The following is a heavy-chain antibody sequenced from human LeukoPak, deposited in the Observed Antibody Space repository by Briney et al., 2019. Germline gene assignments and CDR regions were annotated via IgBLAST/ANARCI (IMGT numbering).Heavy chain of an antibody. D-gene: IGHD6-19*01. CDR3: ARQSSGWYPLPDY. CDR1: GYSFTRFW. Sequence: GESLKISCKGSGYSFTRFWIGWVRQMPGKGLEWMGIIYPGDSDTRYSPSFQGQVTISADKSISTAYLQWSSLKASDTAMYYCARQSSGWYPLPDYWGQGTLVTVSS. CDR2: IYPGDSDT. V-gene: IGHV5-51*01. J-gene: IGHJ4*02.